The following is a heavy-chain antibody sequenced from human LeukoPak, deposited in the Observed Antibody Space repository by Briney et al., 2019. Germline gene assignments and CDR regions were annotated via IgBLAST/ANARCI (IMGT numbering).Heavy chain of an antibody. J-gene: IGHJ5*02. V-gene: IGHV4-39*02. D-gene: IGHD2-15*01. Sequence: PSETLSLTCTVSGGSITSGSYYWGWIRQPPGKGLEWIGSIYYIGSTYYNPSLKSRVTRSGDTANKLFSLKLSSVPAADTAVYYCARVSCSGGACPFGSWFDPWGQGTLVTVSS. CDR3: ARVSCSGGACPFGSWFDP. CDR2: IYYIGST. CDR1: GGSITSGSYY.